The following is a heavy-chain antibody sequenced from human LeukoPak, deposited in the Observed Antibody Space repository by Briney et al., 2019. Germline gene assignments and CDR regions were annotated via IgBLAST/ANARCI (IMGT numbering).Heavy chain of an antibody. V-gene: IGHV1-8*01. CDR2: MNPNSGNA. CDR1: GYTFTSYD. D-gene: IGHD2-15*01. Sequence: ASVKVSCKASGYTFTSYDINWVRQATGQGLEWMGWMNPNSGNAGYAQKFQGRVTMTRSSSITTAYMELSSLRSEGTAVYYCARRHGRCSDGSCYYPDYWGQGTLVTVSS. CDR3: ARRHGRCSDGSCYYPDY. J-gene: IGHJ4*02.